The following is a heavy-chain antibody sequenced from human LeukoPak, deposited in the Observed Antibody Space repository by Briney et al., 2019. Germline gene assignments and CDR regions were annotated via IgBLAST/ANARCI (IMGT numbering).Heavy chain of an antibody. V-gene: IGHV4-38-2*01. Sequence: PGGSLRLSCAASGFTFSDYYMSWIRQPPGKGLEWIGSIYYSGSTYYNPSLKSRVTISVDTSKNQFSLKLSSVTAADTAVYYCARIIFGVGYDAFDIWGQGTMVTVSS. CDR1: GFTFSDYY. CDR3: ARIIFGVGYDAFDI. CDR2: IYYSGST. D-gene: IGHD3-3*01. J-gene: IGHJ3*02.